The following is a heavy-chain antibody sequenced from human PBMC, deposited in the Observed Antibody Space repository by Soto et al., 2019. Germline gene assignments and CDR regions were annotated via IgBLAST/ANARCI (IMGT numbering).Heavy chain of an antibody. D-gene: IGHD6-6*01. CDR3: ARRARPDFYYMDV. CDR1: GFTLSGYA. CDR2: ISSNGVDT. Sequence: EVQLAESGGGLAQPEGSLRLSCAASGFTLSGYAMDWVRQAPGKGLEYVSGISSNGVDTYYANSVQGRFTISRDNSKNTVYLQMGSLRPEDMAVYYCARRARPDFYYMDVWGKGTTVTVSS. V-gene: IGHV3-64*01. J-gene: IGHJ6*03.